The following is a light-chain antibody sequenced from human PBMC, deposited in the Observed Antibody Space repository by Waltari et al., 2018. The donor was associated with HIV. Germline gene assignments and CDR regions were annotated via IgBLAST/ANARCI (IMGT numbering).Light chain of an antibody. CDR3: AAWDVRLDGLV. J-gene: IGLJ2*01. Sequence: QSVLTQPPSASGTPGQRVTVPCSGSRSFFGSKTVIWYQQLPGTAPKLLSCSNDQRPSGVPDRFSGSKSGTPGSLAIRGLQSEDEAGYYCAAWDVRLDGLVFGGGTKLTVL. CDR1: RSFFGSKT. CDR2: SND. V-gene: IGLV1-44*01.